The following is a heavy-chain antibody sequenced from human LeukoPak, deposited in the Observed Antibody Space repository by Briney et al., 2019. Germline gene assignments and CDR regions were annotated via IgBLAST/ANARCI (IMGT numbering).Heavy chain of an antibody. CDR2: ISGSGGST. V-gene: IGHV3-23*01. J-gene: IGHJ4*02. CDR1: GFTFSSYA. Sequence: PGGSLRLSCAASGFTFSSYAMSWVRQAPGKGLEWVSSISGSGGSTYYADSVKGRFTISRDNSKNTLYLQMNSLRAEDTAVYYCAKLSNSVYDLLYFDYWGQGTLVTVSS. CDR3: AKLSNSVYDLLYFDY. D-gene: IGHD5/OR15-5a*01.